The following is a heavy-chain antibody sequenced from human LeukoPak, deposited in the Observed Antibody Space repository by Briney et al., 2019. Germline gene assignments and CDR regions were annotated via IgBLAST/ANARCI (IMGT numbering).Heavy chain of an antibody. J-gene: IGHJ4*02. CDR2: VNTDGSNT. CDR3: AREPTTTGGGY. CDR1: GFTFRSYL. Sequence: AGGSLRLSCVTSGFTFRSYLMNWVRQAPGKGLVWVSRVNTDGSNTKYADSVEGRFTISRDNAKNTLYLQMNNLRDEDTAVYYCAREPTTTGGGYWGQGTLVTVSS. V-gene: IGHV3-74*01. D-gene: IGHD1-1*01.